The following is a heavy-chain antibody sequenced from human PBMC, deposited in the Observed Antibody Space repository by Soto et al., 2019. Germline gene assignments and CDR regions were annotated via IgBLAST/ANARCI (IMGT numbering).Heavy chain of an antibody. V-gene: IGHV4-30-4*01. Sequence: SETLSLTCTVSGGSISSGDYCWSWIRQPPGKGLEWIGYIYYSGSTYYNPSLKSRVTISVDTSKNQFSLKLSSVTAADTAVYYCARASGSYRYAGYYYGMDVWGQGTTVTVSS. D-gene: IGHD1-26*01. CDR2: IYYSGST. CDR1: GGSISSGDYC. J-gene: IGHJ6*02. CDR3: ARASGSYRYAGYYYGMDV.